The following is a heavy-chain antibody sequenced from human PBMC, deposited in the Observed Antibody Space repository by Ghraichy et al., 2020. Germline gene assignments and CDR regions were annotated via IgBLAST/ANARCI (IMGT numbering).Heavy chain of an antibody. V-gene: IGHV3-30*18. D-gene: IGHD2-2*03. CDR1: GFTFSSYG. CDR3: AKDLGSYWFDP. Sequence: GGSLRLSCAASGFTFSSYGMHWVRQAPGKGLEWVAVISYDGSNKYYADSVKGRFTISRDNSKNTLYLQMNSLRAEDTAVYYCAKDLGSYWFDPWGQGTLVTVSS. CDR2: ISYDGSNK. J-gene: IGHJ5*02.